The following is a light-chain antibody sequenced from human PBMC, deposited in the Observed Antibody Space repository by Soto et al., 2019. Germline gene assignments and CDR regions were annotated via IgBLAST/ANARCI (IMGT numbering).Light chain of an antibody. CDR3: QQYGSSPWT. Sequence: EIVLTQSPGTQSLSPGERATLSCRASQSVSSSYLAWYQQKPGQAPRLLIYGASSRATGIPDRFSGSGSGTDFTLTISRVEPEDFAVYYCQQYGSSPWTFDQGTKAEIK. CDR1: QSVSSSY. CDR2: GAS. V-gene: IGKV3-20*01. J-gene: IGKJ1*01.